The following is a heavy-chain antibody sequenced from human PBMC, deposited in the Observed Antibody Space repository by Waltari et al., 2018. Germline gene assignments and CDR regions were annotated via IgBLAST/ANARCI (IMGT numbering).Heavy chain of an antibody. J-gene: IGHJ6*02. V-gene: IGHV4-39*02. CDR2: FYYPGNI. CDR1: GGSVSTTSYS. D-gene: IGHD2-2*01. Sequence: QLQLQESGPGLVKPSETLSLTCTVSGGSVSTTSYSWAWVRQSPGKGLEWIGTFYYPGNIYYNPSLTSRVTISVDSPQTHLSLRLSSVTAADTAVYYCARLSGYCDDTGCYGHYAMDVWGQGTTVTVSS. CDR3: ARLSGYCDDTGCYGHYAMDV.